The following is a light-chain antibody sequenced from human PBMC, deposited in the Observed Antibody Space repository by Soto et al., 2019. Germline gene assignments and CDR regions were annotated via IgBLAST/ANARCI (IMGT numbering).Light chain of an antibody. CDR2: WGS. Sequence: DIVMTQSPLSLPVTPGEPASISCRSSQSLLNSNGYNYLDWYLQKPGQSPQLLIYWGSNRASGVTGRFSGSGSGTDFTLKISRVEAEDVGVYYCMQALQVRRTFGQGTKLEIK. CDR1: QSLLNSNGYNY. CDR3: MQALQVRRT. V-gene: IGKV2-28*01. J-gene: IGKJ2*01.